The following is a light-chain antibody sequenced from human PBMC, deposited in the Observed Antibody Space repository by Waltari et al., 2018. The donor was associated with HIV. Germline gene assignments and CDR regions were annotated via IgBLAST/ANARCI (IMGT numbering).Light chain of an antibody. J-gene: IGLJ2*01. Sequence: QPVLSQAPSASGAPGQRIVISCSGDLSNIGRTAVSRYQHSPGTAPRLLIDGNNERPSEAPDRFSGSKSGSSASLAISGLQSEDEGDYFCAAWDDGLSGVIFGGGTRLTV. CDR2: GNN. CDR3: AAWDDGLSGVI. V-gene: IGLV1-47*01. CDR1: LSNIGRTA.